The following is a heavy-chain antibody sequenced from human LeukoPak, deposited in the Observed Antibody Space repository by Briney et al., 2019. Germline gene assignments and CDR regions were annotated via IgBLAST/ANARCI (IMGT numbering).Heavy chain of an antibody. J-gene: IGHJ5*02. CDR1: GFTFSSYS. V-gene: IGHV3-48*01. D-gene: IGHD6-19*01. Sequence: GGSLRLSCAASGFTFSSYSMNWVRQAPGKGLEWVSYISSSSTTIYYADSVKGRFTISRDNAKNSLYLQINSLRAEDTAVYYCARDFWGYSSHSPLDPWGQGTLVTVSS. CDR2: ISSSSTTI. CDR3: ARDFWGYSSHSPLDP.